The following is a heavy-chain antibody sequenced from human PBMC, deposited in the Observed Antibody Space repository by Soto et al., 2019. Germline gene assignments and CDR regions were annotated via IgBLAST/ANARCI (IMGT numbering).Heavy chain of an antibody. CDR1: GDSVSSNSAA. V-gene: IGHV6-1*01. D-gene: IGHD6-13*01. J-gene: IGHJ6*02. CDR2: TYYRSKWYN. CDR3: ARVKSSSWYGGYYYYYGMDV. Sequence: PSQTLSLTCAISGDSVSSNSAAWNWIRQSPSRGLEWLGRTYYRSKWYNDYAVSVKSRITINPDTSKNQFSLQLNSVTPEDTAVYYCARVKSSSWYGGYYYYYGMDVWGQGTTVTVS.